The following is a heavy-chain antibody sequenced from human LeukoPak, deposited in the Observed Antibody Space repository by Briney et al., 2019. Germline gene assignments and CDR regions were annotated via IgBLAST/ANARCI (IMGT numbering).Heavy chain of an antibody. J-gene: IGHJ4*02. CDR3: AHRQRQLGLYCFAY. CDR1: GFSLDTNGVG. CDR2: IYWDDDK. D-gene: IGHD6-25*01. Sequence: SGPTLVNPTQTLTLTCTFSGFSLDTNGVGVGWIRQPPGKPLEWPALIYWDDDKRYSPSLKSRLAITKDTSKNQVVLTMTNMDPGDTATYYCAHRQRQLGLYCFAYWGQGTLVTVSS. V-gene: IGHV2-5*02.